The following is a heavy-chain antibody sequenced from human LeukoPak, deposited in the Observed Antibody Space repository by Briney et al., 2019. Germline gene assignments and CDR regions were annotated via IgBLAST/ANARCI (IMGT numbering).Heavy chain of an antibody. CDR1: GYTFTSYD. Sequence: ATVKVSCKASGYTFTSYDINWVRQATGQGLEWMGWMNPNSGNTGYAQKFQGRVTITRNTSISTAYMELSSLRSEDTAVYYCAREAADGWFDPWGQGTLVTVSS. CDR2: MNPNSGNT. D-gene: IGHD6-25*01. J-gene: IGHJ5*02. CDR3: AREAADGWFDP. V-gene: IGHV1-8*03.